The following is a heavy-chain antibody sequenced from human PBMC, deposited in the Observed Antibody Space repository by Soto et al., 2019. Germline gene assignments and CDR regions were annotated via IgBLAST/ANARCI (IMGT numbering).Heavy chain of an antibody. Sequence: GGSLRLSCAASGFTFRIYSMHWVRQSPGKGLEWVAVMWYDGTNKYYGESVKGRFTISRDNSENTLYLQMNSLRVEDTAVYYCARDATFGTKGGSFDIWGHGTLVTVS. CDR1: GFTFRIYS. CDR2: MWYDGTNK. J-gene: IGHJ3*02. V-gene: IGHV3-33*01. CDR3: ARDATFGTKGGSFDI. D-gene: IGHD3-16*01.